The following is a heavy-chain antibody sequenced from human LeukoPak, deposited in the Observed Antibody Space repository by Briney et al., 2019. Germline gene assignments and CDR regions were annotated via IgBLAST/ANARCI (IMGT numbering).Heavy chain of an antibody. CDR3: ALERGGSGWYEVDY. V-gene: IGHV3-30-3*01. Sequence: PGGSLRLSCAASGFTFSSYAMHWVRQAPGKGLEWVAVISYDGSNKYYADSVKGRFTISRDNSKNTLYLQMNSLRAEDTAVYHCALERGGSGWYEVDYWGQGTLVTVSS. CDR1: GFTFSSYA. D-gene: IGHD6-19*01. J-gene: IGHJ4*02. CDR2: ISYDGSNK.